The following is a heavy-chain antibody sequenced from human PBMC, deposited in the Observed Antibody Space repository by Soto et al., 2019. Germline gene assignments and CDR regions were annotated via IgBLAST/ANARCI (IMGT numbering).Heavy chain of an antibody. J-gene: IGHJ4*02. V-gene: IGHV3-23*01. CDR2: ISGSGGST. Sequence: GSLRLSCAASGFTFSSYAMSWVRQAPGKGLEWVSAISGSGGSTYYADSVKGRFTISRDNSKNTLYLQMNSLRAEDTAVYYCAKDLVLRYFDRLPQYFYYWGQGTLVTVSS. CDR1: GFTFSSYA. D-gene: IGHD3-9*01. CDR3: AKDLVLRYFDRLPQYFYY.